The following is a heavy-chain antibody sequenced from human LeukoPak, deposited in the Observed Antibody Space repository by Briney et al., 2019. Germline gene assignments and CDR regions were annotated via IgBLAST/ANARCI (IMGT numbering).Heavy chain of an antibody. CDR2: IIPIFGTA. Sequence: SVKVSCKASGGTFSSYAISWVRQAPGQGLEWMGRIIPIFGTANYAQKFQGRVTITTDGSTSTAYMELSSLRSEDTAVYYCARAAAAAGPNYYFDYWGQGTLVTVSS. D-gene: IGHD6-13*01. CDR3: ARAAAAAGPNYYFDY. CDR1: GGTFSSYA. V-gene: IGHV1-69*05. J-gene: IGHJ4*02.